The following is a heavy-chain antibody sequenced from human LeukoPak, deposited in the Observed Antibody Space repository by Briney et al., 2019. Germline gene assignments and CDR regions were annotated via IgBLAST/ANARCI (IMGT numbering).Heavy chain of an antibody. Sequence: GGSLRLSCAASGFTFSRHWMDWVRQAPGKGLEWVANIKEDGSVRQYVDSVKGRFTISRDNAKNSLYLQMNSLRAEDTAVYYCVRDDRPQYDVLTGYNAFDPWGPGTLVTVSS. CDR3: VRDDRPQYDVLTGYNAFDP. J-gene: IGHJ5*02. CDR1: GFTFSRHW. D-gene: IGHD3-9*01. CDR2: IKEDGSVR. V-gene: IGHV3-7*01.